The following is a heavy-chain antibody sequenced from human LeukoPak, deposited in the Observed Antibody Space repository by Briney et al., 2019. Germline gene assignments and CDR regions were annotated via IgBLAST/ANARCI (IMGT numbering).Heavy chain of an antibody. J-gene: IGHJ3*02. CDR3: ARTVGNAFDI. CDR1: GFTFSRYA. CDR2: IWYDGSNK. Sequence: PGRSLRLSCAASGFTFSRYAMHWVRQAPGKGLEWVAVIWYDGSNKYYADSVKGRFTISRDNSKNTLYLEMNSLRADDTAVYYCARTVGNAFDIWGQGTMVTVSS. D-gene: IGHD1-1*01. V-gene: IGHV3-33*08.